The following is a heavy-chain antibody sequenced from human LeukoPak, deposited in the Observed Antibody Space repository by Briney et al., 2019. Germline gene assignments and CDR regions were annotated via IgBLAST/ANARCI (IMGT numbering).Heavy chain of an antibody. Sequence: NSSETLSLTCTVSGGSIRRYYWSWIRQPPGKGLEWIGYIYYSGSTNYNPSLKSRVTISVDTSKNQFSLKLSSVTAADTAVYYCVRKGSSYSIDIWGQGTMVTVSS. CDR2: IYYSGST. D-gene: IGHD2-15*01. CDR3: VRKGSSYSIDI. CDR1: GGSIRRYY. V-gene: IGHV4-59*01. J-gene: IGHJ3*02.